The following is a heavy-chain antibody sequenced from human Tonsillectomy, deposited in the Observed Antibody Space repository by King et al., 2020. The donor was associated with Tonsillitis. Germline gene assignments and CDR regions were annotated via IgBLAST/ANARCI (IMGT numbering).Heavy chain of an antibody. V-gene: IGHV4-31*03. D-gene: IGHD4-17*01. CDR2: IYYSGST. Sequence: VQLQESGPGLVKPSQTLSLTCTVSGGSISSGGYYWSWSRQHPGKGLEWIGYIYYSGSTYYNPSLKSRVTISVDTSKNQFSLKLSSVTAADTAVYYCARAAANDYGDYSYYYYGMDVWGQGTTVTVSS. CDR3: ARAAANDYGDYSYYYYGMDV. CDR1: GGSISSGGYY. J-gene: IGHJ6*02.